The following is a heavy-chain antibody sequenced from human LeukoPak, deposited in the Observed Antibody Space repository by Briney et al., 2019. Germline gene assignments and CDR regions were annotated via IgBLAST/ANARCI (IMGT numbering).Heavy chain of an antibody. CDR3: ARAERDSDGYKFDH. CDR2: INHSGST. J-gene: IGHJ4*02. CDR1: GGSFSGYY. Sequence: PSETLSLTCAVYGGSFSGYYWSWVRQPPGKGLEWVAEINHSGSTNYNPSFRNRVTIPVDTSKNQSPLKLSSVHTADKAAYYFARAERDSDGYKFDHWGQGTLVTVSS. D-gene: IGHD5-18*01. V-gene: IGHV4-34*01.